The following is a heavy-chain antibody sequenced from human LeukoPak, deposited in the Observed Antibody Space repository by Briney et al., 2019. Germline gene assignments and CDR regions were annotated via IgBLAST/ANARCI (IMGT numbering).Heavy chain of an antibody. CDR2: IKSDGSST. Sequence: GGSLRLSCAASGFTFSGYWMHWVRQAPGKGLVWVSRIKSDGSSTTYADSVKGRFTISRDNAKNTVYLEMNSLRAEDTAVYYCARTFAAAHIDYWGQGTLVTVSS. V-gene: IGHV3-74*01. D-gene: IGHD2-15*01. CDR3: ARTFAAAHIDY. CDR1: GFTFSGYW. J-gene: IGHJ4*02.